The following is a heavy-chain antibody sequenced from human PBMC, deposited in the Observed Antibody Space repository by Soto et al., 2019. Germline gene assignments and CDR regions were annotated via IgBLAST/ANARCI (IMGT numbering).Heavy chain of an antibody. J-gene: IGHJ6*02. D-gene: IGHD6-6*01. CDR3: AKGDSGSPSYGMDV. Sequence: GGSLRLSCAASGFTFDDYAMHWVRQVPGKGLEWVSGISWNSGMKSYADSVKGRFTISRDNAKNSLYLQMNSLRGEDTALYYCAKGDSGSPSYGMDVWGQGATVTVSS. V-gene: IGHV3-9*01. CDR1: GFTFDDYA. CDR2: ISWNSGMK.